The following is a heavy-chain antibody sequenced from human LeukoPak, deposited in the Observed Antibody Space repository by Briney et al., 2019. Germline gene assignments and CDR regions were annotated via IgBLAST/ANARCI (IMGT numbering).Heavy chain of an antibody. Sequence: GGSLRLSREASGLTVSSDYMSWVRQAPGKGLEWVSVIYSGGGTYYADSVKGRFTISRDNSKNTLSLQMNNLRPEDTAVYFCARGGGAFCGTDCYRNFDYWGQGTLVTVSS. CDR3: ARGGGAFCGTDCYRNFDY. J-gene: IGHJ4*02. V-gene: IGHV3-66*02. CDR1: GLTVSSDY. CDR2: IYSGGGT. D-gene: IGHD2-21*02.